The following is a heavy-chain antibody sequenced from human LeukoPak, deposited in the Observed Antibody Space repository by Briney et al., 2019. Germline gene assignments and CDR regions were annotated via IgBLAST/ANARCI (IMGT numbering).Heavy chain of an antibody. D-gene: IGHD3-10*01. V-gene: IGHV4-39*07. CDR2: IYYSGST. J-gene: IGHJ4*02. CDR1: GGSISSSSYY. Sequence: PSETLSLTCTVSGGSISSSSYYWGWIRQPPGKGLEWIGSIYYSGSTYYNPSLKSRVTISVDTSKNQFSLKLSSVTAADTAVYYCARAAGGLLWFGELSPYFDYWGQGTLVTVSS. CDR3: ARAAGGLLWFGELSPYFDY.